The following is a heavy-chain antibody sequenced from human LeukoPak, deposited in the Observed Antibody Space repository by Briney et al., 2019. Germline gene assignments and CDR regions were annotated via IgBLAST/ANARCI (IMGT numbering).Heavy chain of an antibody. CDR2: IKKDGSEK. Sequence: GGSLRLSCAASGFIFSSYSMNWVRQAPGKGLEWVANIKKDGSEKNYVDSVKGRFTISRDNAKNSLYLQMNSLRPEDTAVYYCLVFLGGGQGILVTVSS. D-gene: IGHD3-3*01. CDR1: GFIFSSYS. CDR3: LVFLG. V-gene: IGHV3-7*01. J-gene: IGHJ4*02.